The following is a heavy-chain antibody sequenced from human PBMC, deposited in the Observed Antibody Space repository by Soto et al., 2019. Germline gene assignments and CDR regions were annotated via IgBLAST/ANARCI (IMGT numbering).Heavy chain of an antibody. J-gene: IGHJ3*02. Sequence: GASVKVSCKDSVYTFTSYGISWVRQAPGQGLEWMGWISAYNGNTNYAQKLQGRVTMTTDTSTSTAYMELRSLRSDDTAVYYCARGGSPQAMDAFDIWGQGTMVTVSS. CDR1: VYTFTSYG. CDR3: ARGGSPQAMDAFDI. CDR2: ISAYNGNT. V-gene: IGHV1-18*01. D-gene: IGHD1-26*01.